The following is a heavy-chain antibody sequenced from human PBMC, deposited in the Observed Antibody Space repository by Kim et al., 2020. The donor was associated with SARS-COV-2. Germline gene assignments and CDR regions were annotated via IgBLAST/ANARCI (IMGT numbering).Heavy chain of an antibody. D-gene: IGHD6-19*01. V-gene: IGHV1-3*01. Sequence: ASVKVSCKASGYTFTSYAMHWVRQAPGQRLECMGWINAGNGNTKYSQKFQGRVTITRDTSASTAYMELSSLRSEDTAVYYCARDEGLQWLVQYDYWGQGTLVTVSS. CDR3: ARDEGLQWLVQYDY. J-gene: IGHJ4*02. CDR2: INAGNGNT. CDR1: GYTFTSYA.